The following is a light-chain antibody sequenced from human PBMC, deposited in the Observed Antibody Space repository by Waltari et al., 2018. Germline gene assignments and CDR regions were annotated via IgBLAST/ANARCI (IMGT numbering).Light chain of an antibody. J-gene: IGKJ4*01. Sequence: ESVLTQSPGTLSLSPGERATLSCRASQSISSYLAWYHQKPGQAPRLLIYGGSSRATGIPDRFSGSGSGTDFTLTISRLEPEDFAVYYCQQYGSSPLSFGGGTKVEI. V-gene: IGKV3-20*01. CDR1: QSISSY. CDR3: QQYGSSPLS. CDR2: GGS.